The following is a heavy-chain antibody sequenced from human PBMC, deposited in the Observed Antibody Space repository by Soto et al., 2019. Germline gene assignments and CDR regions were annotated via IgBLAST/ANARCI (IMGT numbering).Heavy chain of an antibody. CDR2: ITADGGGT. Sequence: GGSLRLSCTASGFTFSSYIMNWVRQAPGKGREWISTITADGGGTFYADSVKGRFTISRDNSKNTLYLQMNSLRAEDTAVYYCAKDLSDGYNYVDYWGQGTLVTVSS. J-gene: IGHJ4*02. CDR1: GFTFSSYI. D-gene: IGHD5-12*01. V-gene: IGHV3-23*01. CDR3: AKDLSDGYNYVDY.